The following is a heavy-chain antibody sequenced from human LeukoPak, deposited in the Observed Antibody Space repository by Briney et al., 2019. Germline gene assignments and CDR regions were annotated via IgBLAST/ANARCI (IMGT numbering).Heavy chain of an antibody. J-gene: IGHJ4*02. CDR3: ARLTTYDFWSGYYEY. V-gene: IGHV5-51*01. D-gene: IGHD3-3*01. Sequence: GESLKISCKGSGYSFTSYWIDWVRQMPGKGLEWMGIIYPGDSDTRYSPSFQGQVTISADKSISTAYLQWSSLKASDTAMYYCARLTTYDFWSGYYEYWGQGTLVTVSS. CDR2: IYPGDSDT. CDR1: GYSFTSYW.